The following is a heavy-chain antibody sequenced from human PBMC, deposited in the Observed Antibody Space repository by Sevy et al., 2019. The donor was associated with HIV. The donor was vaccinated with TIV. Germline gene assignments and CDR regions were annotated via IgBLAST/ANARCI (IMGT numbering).Heavy chain of an antibody. D-gene: IGHD3-3*01. V-gene: IGHV1-2*02. CDR2: INPTSGAT. CDR3: ARESYDFWTGPVDYDYGMDV. J-gene: IGHJ6*02. CDR1: GYTFSDSGYY. Sequence: ASVKVSCKASGYTFSDSGYYVHWVRQAPGQGLEWMGWINPTSGATNYAQKFQGRVTMTRDTSVSTANMELNRLTSDDTAVYYCARESYDFWTGPVDYDYGMDVWGQGTTVTVSS.